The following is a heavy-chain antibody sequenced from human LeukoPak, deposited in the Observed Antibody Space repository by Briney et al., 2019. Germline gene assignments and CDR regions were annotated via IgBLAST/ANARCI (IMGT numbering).Heavy chain of an antibody. CDR1: GYTFTGYY. D-gene: IGHD6-13*01. J-gene: IGHJ5*02. CDR3: ARGTNSSSWYSYWFDP. CDR2: INPNSGGT. V-gene: IGHV1-2*02. Sequence: ASVKVSCKASGYTFTGYYMHWVRQAPGQGLEWMGWINPNSGGTNYAQKFQGRVTMTRDTSISTAYMELSRLRSDDTAVYYCARGTNSSSWYSYWFDPWGQGTLVTVSS.